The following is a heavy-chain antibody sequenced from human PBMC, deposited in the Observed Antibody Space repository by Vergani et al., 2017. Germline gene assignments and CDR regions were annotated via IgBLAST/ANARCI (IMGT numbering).Heavy chain of an antibody. CDR1: DSSIMTNPY. Sequence: QVQLQESGPGLVKPSETLTLTCDVSDSSIMTNPYWGWFRQSPGKGLEWIGCIHHSGDTHYNSSLKSRVSISIVSSSKFSLSLTSVTAADTAIYYCARHRGSGGFFPSSYFYRIDLWGHGTPVTVS. J-gene: IGHJ6*02. CDR3: ARHRGSGGFFPSSYFYRIDL. D-gene: IGHD3-10*01. V-gene: IGHV4-38-2*01. CDR2: IHHSGDT.